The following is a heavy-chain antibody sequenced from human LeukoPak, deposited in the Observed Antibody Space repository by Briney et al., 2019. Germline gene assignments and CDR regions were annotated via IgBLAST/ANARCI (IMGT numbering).Heavy chain of an antibody. CDR1: GFTVSSNY. D-gene: IGHD3-22*01. V-gene: IGHV3-66*01. CDR3: ARGYYYDSSGYYEGYFDY. Sequence: PGGSLRLSCAASGFTVSSNYMSWVRQAPGNGLEWVSVIYSGGSTYYADSVKGRFTISRDNSKNTLYLQMNSLRAEDTAVYYCARGYYYDSSGYYEGYFDYWGQGTLVTVSS. J-gene: IGHJ4*02. CDR2: IYSGGST.